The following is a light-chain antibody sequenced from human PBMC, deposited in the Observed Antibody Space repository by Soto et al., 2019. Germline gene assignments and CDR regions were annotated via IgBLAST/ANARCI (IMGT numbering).Light chain of an antibody. CDR3: QSYDSSLSGPVV. CDR2: GNS. Sequence: QSVLTQPPSVSGAPGQRVTISCTGGSSNIGAGYDVHWYQQLPRTAPKLLIYGNSNRPSGVPDRFSGSKSGTSASLAITGLQAEDEADYYCQSYDSSLSGPVVFGGGTKLTVL. V-gene: IGLV1-40*01. J-gene: IGLJ2*01. CDR1: SSNIGAGYD.